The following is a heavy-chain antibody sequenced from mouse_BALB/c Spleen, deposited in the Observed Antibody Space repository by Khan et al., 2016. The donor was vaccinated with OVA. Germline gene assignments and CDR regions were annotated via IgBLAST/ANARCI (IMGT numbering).Heavy chain of an antibody. CDR1: GYTFTNYY. Sequence: QVQLQQSGPELVKPGASVRISCKASGYTFTNYYIHWVKQRPGQGLEWIGWIYPGNVNTKYNEKFKGKATLTADTSSSTAYMQLSSLTSEDSAVYCCAGEGYYGNHRAWFAYWGQGTLVTVSA. CDR3: AGEGYYGNHRAWFAY. J-gene: IGHJ3*01. V-gene: IGHV1S56*01. CDR2: IYPGNVNT. D-gene: IGHD2-1*01.